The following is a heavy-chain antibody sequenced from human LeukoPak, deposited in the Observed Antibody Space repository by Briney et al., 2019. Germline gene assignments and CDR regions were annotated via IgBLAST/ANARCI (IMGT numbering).Heavy chain of an antibody. Sequence: GASVKVSCKASGGTFSSYAISWVRQAPGQGLEWMGGIIPIFGTANYAQKFQGRVTITTDESTSTAYMELSSLRSEDTAVYYCARLPSGSYSGPFDYWGQGTLVTVSS. V-gene: IGHV1-69*05. CDR2: IIPIFGTA. D-gene: IGHD1-26*01. CDR1: GGTFSSYA. J-gene: IGHJ4*02. CDR3: ARLPSGSYSGPFDY.